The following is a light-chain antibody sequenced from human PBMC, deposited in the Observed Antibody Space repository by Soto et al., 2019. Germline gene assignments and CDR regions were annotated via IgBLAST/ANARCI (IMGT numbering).Light chain of an antibody. CDR3: SSKTSSSTLLV. V-gene: IGLV2-14*01. CDR2: EVS. CDR1: SSDVGGYNY. J-gene: IGLJ2*01. Sequence: QSALTQPASVYGSPGQSITISCTGTSSDVGGYNYVSWYQQLPGKAPKLMIYEVSYRPSGVSNRFSGSKSRNTASLTISGLQAEDEAYYYCSSKTSSSTLLVFGGGTKLTVL.